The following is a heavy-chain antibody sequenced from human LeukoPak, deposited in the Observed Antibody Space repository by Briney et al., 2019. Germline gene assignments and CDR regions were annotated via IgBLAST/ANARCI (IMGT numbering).Heavy chain of an antibody. Sequence: PSETLSLTCTVCGGSISSYYWSWIRQPPGKGLEWIGLISYSGSTNYNPSLKSRVSISINTSKNQFSLKLSSVTAADTARYYCARGVEFCSSTSCYSKFDYWGQGNLVTVSS. CDR3: ARGVEFCSSTSCYSKFDY. D-gene: IGHD2-2*01. CDR1: GGSISSYY. V-gene: IGHV4-59*01. J-gene: IGHJ4*02. CDR2: ISYSGST.